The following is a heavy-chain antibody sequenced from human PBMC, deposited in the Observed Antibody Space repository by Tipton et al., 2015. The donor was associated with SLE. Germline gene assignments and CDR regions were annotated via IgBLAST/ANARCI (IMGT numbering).Heavy chain of an antibody. J-gene: IGHJ3*02. CDR2: IYYSGST. CDR1: GGSISRSSYY. Sequence: LRLSCTVSGGSISRSSYYWGWIRQPPGKGLEWIGSIYYSGSTYYNPSLKSRVTISVDTSKNQFSLKLSSVTAADTAVYYCARQMITFGGVIDAFDIWGQGTMVTVSS. CDR3: ARQMITFGGVIDAFDI. D-gene: IGHD3-16*01. V-gene: IGHV4-39*01.